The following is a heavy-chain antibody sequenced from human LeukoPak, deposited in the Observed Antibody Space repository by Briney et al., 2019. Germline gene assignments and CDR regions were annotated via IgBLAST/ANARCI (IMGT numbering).Heavy chain of an antibody. CDR3: AKVSSYDSSGYDAFDI. V-gene: IGHV3-23*01. CDR2: ISGSGGST. Sequence: GGSLRLSCAASGFTFSSYAMSWVRHAPGKGLEWVSSISGSGGSTYYADSVKGRFTISRDNSKNTLYLQMNSLRAEDSAVYYCAKVSSYDSSGYDAFDIWGQGTMVTVSS. J-gene: IGHJ3*02. D-gene: IGHD3-22*01. CDR1: GFTFSSYA.